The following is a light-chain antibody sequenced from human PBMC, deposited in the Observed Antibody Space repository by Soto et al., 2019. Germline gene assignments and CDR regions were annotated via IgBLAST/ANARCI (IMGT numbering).Light chain of an antibody. Sequence: EIVLTQSPRTLSLSPGERATLSCRASQSVSSSYLAWYQQKPGQAPRLLIYGASSRATGIPDRFSGSGSGTDFTLTISRLDPADFAVYYCQQYGSSPPRITFGGGTKVDIK. J-gene: IGKJ4*01. V-gene: IGKV3-20*01. CDR3: QQYGSSPPRIT. CDR1: QSVSSSY. CDR2: GAS.